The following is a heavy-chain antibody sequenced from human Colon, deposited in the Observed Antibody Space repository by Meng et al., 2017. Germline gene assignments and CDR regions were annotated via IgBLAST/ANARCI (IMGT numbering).Heavy chain of an antibody. D-gene: IGHD4-23*01. CDR1: GIFFSDYY. J-gene: IGHJ4*02. CDR3: AGSLHGGNSAFEF. V-gene: IGHV3-11*01. Sequence: QVHLLESGGGLVNPVGSLRFFCAASGIFFSDYYMTCVRQAPVKGPEWVPYISGTSQSKYYADSVKSRFAISRDNAKNSLYLQMDSLTAADTAVYYCAGSLHGGNSAFEFWGQGTLVTVSS. CDR2: ISGTSQSK.